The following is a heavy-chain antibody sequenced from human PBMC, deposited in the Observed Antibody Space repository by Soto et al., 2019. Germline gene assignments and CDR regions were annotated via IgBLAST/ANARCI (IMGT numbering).Heavy chain of an antibody. CDR2: IYHSGST. V-gene: IGHV4-30-2*01. J-gene: IGHJ4*01. Sequence: SETLSLTCAVSGGSISSGGYSWSWIRQPPGKGLEWIGYIYHSGSTYYNPSLKSRVTISVDRSKNQFSLKLSSVTAADTAVYYCAIDGIEYYGFDYWGQRTLVTVSS. D-gene: IGHD4-17*01. CDR3: AIDGIEYYGFDY. CDR1: GGSISSGGYS.